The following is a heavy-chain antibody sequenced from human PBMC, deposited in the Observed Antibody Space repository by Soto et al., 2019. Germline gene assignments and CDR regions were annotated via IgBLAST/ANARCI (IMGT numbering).Heavy chain of an antibody. D-gene: IGHD6-6*01. V-gene: IGHV4-39*01. CDR1: GGSISSSSYC. CDR2: IYYSGTT. CDR3: ARSVDYSRSYFDY. Sequence: PSETLSLTCTVSGGSISSSSYCGGWIRQPPGKGLEWIGNIYYSGTTYYNPSLESRVTISVDTSKNLLSLKLSSVTAADTAVYYCARSVDYSRSYFDYWGQGTLVTVSS. J-gene: IGHJ4*02.